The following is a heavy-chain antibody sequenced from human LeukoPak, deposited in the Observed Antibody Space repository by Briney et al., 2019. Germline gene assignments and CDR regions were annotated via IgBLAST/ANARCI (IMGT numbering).Heavy chain of an antibody. CDR1: GFTFSSYW. CDR2: IKQDGSEK. CDR3: ASFEYSSSFDY. Sequence: GGSLRLSCAASGFTFSSYWMSWVRQAPGKGLEWVANIKQDGSEKYYVDSVKDRFTISRDNAKNSLYLQMNSLRAEDTAVYYCASFEYSSSFDYWGQGTLVTVSS. D-gene: IGHD6-6*01. V-gene: IGHV3-7*01. J-gene: IGHJ4*02.